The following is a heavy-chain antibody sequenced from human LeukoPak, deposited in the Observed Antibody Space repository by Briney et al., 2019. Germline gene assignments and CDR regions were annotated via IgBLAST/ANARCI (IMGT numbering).Heavy chain of an antibody. J-gene: IGHJ4*02. Sequence: SQTLSLTCTVSGGSISSGDFYWTWIRQNPGKGLEWIGYTHYSGSTYYNPSLKSRVTMSVDTSRNQFSLKLSSVAAADTAVYYCAREVNWNSATLFFDCWGQGTLVTVSS. D-gene: IGHD1-7*01. CDR3: AREVNWNSATLFFDC. V-gene: IGHV4-31*03. CDR2: THYSGST. CDR1: GGSISSGDFY.